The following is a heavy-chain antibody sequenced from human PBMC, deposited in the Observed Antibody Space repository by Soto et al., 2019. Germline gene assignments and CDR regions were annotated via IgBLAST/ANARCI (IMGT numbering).Heavy chain of an antibody. CDR3: GKVVTTARLHAMDV. D-gene: IGHD4-17*01. J-gene: IGHJ6*02. V-gene: IGHV3-23*01. CDR1: EFTFNGYA. Sequence: EVQVLESGGGLVQPGGSLKLSCVASEFTFNGYAMNWVRQAPGKGLEWVSAISSGGVNIYYADSVKGRFTISRDNSKNTLYLQMSGLRAEDTAVYYCGKVVTTARLHAMDVWGQGTTVTVSS. CDR2: ISSGGVNI.